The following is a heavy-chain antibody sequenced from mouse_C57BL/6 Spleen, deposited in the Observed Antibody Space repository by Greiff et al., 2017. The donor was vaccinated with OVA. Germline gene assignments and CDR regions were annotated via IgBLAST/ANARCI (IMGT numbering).Heavy chain of an antibody. D-gene: IGHD1-2*01. CDR3: ARGGAHYYDWYFDV. V-gene: IGHV1-82*01. CDR1: GYAFSSSW. J-gene: IGHJ1*03. CDR2: IYPGDGDT. Sequence: QVQLQQSGPELVKPGASVKISCKASGYAFSSSWMNWVKQRPGKGLEWIGRIYPGDGDTNYNGKFKGKATLTADKSSSTAYMQLSSLTSEDSAVYFCARGGAHYYDWYFDVWGTGTTVTVSS.